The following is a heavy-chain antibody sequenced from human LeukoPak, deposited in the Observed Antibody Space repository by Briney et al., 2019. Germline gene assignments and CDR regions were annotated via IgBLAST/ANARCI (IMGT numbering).Heavy chain of an antibody. V-gene: IGHV3-23*01. CDR2: ISDSSRTT. CDR1: GFTFSTEA. J-gene: IGHJ4*02. CDR3: AKKLGFIPQFDY. Sequence: GGSLRLSCEVSGFTFSTEAMTWVRQAPGKGLEWVSSISDSSRTTYYADSVQGRFTISRDNSRNTVYLQMDSLRVEDTAFYYCAKKLGFIPQFDYWSQGTLVAVSS. D-gene: IGHD6-13*01.